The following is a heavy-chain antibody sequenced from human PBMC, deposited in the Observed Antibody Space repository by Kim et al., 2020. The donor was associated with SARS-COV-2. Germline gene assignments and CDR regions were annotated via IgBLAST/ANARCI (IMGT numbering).Heavy chain of an antibody. V-gene: IGHV1-2*06. CDR2: INPNSGCT. D-gene: IGHD1-26*01. Sequence: ASVKVSCKASGYTFTGYYMHWVRQAPGQGLEWMGRINPNSGCTNYAQKFQGRVTMTRDTSISTAYMELSRLRSDDTAVYYCARSTSIVGATSDYWGQGTLVTVSS. CDR1: GYTFTGYY. CDR3: ARSTSIVGATSDY. J-gene: IGHJ4*02.